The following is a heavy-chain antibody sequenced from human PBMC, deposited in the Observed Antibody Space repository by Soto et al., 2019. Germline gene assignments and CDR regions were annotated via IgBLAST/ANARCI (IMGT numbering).Heavy chain of an antibody. J-gene: IGHJ4*02. CDR1: GFTFSSYP. Sequence: GGSLRLSCAASGFTFSSYPMSWVRQGPGKGLEWVSVISAGGGRTYYADSVKGRFTISRDDSKNTLYLQMNSLSVGDTAVYYCAKRVAVAATTYYFDYWGQGTLVTVSS. CDR2: ISAGGGRT. V-gene: IGHV3-23*01. D-gene: IGHD6-19*01. CDR3: AKRVAVAATTYYFDY.